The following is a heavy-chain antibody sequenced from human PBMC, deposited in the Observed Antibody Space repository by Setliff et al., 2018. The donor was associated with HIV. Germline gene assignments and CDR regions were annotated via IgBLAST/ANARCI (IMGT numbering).Heavy chain of an antibody. J-gene: IGHJ4*02. D-gene: IGHD3-3*01. Sequence: GALRLSCAASGFPFTSFSINWVRQAPGKGLEWVSYISSSGSTIYYADSVKGRFTISRDNAKNSLYLQMNSLRAEDTAVYYCASNGFWSGYSTILDYWGQGTLVTVSS. CDR2: ISSSGSTI. CDR3: ASNGFWSGYSTILDY. CDR1: GFPFTSFS. V-gene: IGHV3-48*04.